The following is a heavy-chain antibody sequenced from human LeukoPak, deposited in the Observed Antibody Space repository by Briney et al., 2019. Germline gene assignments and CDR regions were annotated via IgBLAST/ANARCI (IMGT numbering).Heavy chain of an antibody. D-gene: IGHD4-17*01. CDR1: GFTFSSYS. J-gene: IGHJ4*02. CDR2: ISSSSSYI. Sequence: GGSLRLSCAASGFTFSSYSMNWDRQAPGKGLEWVSSISSSSSYIYYADSVKGRFTISRGNAKNSLYLQMNSLRAEDTAVYYCARVVDHGDYYHDYWGQGTLVTVSS. CDR3: ARVVDHGDYYHDY. V-gene: IGHV3-21*01.